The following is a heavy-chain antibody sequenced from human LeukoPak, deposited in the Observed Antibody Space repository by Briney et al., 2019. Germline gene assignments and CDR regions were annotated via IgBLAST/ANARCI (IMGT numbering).Heavy chain of an antibody. CDR1: GFTFSSYA. V-gene: IGHV3-64D*06. CDR2: ISSNGGST. J-gene: IGHJ6*04. CDR3: VKELVDYYYYYGMDV. Sequence: GGSLRLSCSASGFTFSSYAMHWVRQAPGKGLEYVSAISSNGGSTYYADSVKGRFTISRDNSKNTLYLQMSSLRAEDTAVYYCVKELVDYYYYYGMDVWGKGTTVTVSS.